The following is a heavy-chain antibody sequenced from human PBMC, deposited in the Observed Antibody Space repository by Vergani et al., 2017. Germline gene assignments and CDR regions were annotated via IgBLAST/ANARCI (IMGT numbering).Heavy chain of an antibody. D-gene: IGHD3-22*01. CDR3: ARGSVWDPDYDSSGYYYCLDY. J-gene: IGHJ4*02. V-gene: IGHV1-69*01. CDR2: IIPIFGTA. Sequence: QVQLVQSGAEVKKPGSSVKVSCKASGGTFSSYAISWVRQAPGQGLEWMGGIIPIFGTANYAQKFQGRVTITADESTSTAYMGLSSLRSEDTAVYYCARGSVWDPDYDSSGYYYCLDYWGQGTLVTVSS. CDR1: GGTFSSYA.